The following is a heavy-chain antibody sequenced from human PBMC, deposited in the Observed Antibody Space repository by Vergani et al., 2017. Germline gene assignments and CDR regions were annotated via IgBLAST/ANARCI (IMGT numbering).Heavy chain of an antibody. Sequence: EVQLLESGGGLVQPGGSLRLSCAASGFTFSSYAMSWVRQAPGKGLEWVSAISGSGGSTYYADAVKGRFTISRDNSKNTLYLQMNSLGAEDTAVYYCAKGSVLRYDSSGLLRPGAFDIWGQGTMVTVSS. CDR1: GFTFSSYA. CDR2: ISGSGGST. CDR3: AKGSVLRYDSSGLLRPGAFDI. D-gene: IGHD3-22*01. V-gene: IGHV3-23*01. J-gene: IGHJ3*02.